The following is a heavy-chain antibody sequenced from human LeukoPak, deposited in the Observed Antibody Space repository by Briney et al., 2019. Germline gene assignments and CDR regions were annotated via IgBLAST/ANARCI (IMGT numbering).Heavy chain of an antibody. D-gene: IGHD3-3*01. CDR1: GFTFSNYW. Sequence: GGSLRLSCAASGFTFSNYWMSWVRQAPGKGLEWVANIKQDGSEKYYVDSVKGRFTISRDNAKNSLYLQMNSLRAEDTAVYYCVREPLGGDFGVVAGDYWGQGTLVIVSS. J-gene: IGHJ4*02. CDR3: VREPLGGDFGVVAGDY. V-gene: IGHV3-7*01. CDR2: IKQDGSEK.